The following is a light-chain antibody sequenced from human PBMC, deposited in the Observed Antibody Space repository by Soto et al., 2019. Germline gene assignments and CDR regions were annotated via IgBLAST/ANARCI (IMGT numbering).Light chain of an antibody. CDR2: DAA. V-gene: IGKV3-11*01. J-gene: IGKJ4*01. CDR1: QSVSYH. CDR3: QQRSNRPPLT. Sequence: EALLTQFPANLSLSPGESATLSCRASQSVSYHLAWYQQKRGQAPSLLIYDAAKRATGVPARFSASGSGTEFTLTIRTLEPDDYPVDYCQQRSNRPPLTFGGGTKVEI.